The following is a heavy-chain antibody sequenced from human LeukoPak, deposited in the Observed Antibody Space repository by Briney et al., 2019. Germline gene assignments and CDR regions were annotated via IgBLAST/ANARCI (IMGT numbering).Heavy chain of an antibody. V-gene: IGHV3-9*01. J-gene: IGHJ1*01. D-gene: IGHD6-19*01. CDR3: AKSVVAGPAPYFQH. CDR1: GFTFDDYA. CDR2: INWNSGSI. Sequence: GGSLRLSCAASGFTFDDYAMHWVRQAPGKGLEWVSGINWNSGSIDYADSVKGRFTISRDNAKNSLYLQMNSLRAEDTALYYCAKSVVAGPAPYFQHWGQGTLVTVSS.